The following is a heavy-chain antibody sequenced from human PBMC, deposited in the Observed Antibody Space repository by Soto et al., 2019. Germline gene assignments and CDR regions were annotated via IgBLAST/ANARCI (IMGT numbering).Heavy chain of an antibody. CDR2: ISWNSGSI. J-gene: IGHJ3*02. CDR1: GFTFDDYA. D-gene: IGHD2-8*02. V-gene: IGHV3-9*01. CDR3: AIFFTGGVALDI. Sequence: GGSLRLSCAASGFTFDDYAMHWVRQAPGKGLEWVSGISWNSGSIGYADSVKGRFTISRDNAKNSLYLQMNSLRAEDTALYYCAIFFTGGVALDILGQGTMFTVSS.